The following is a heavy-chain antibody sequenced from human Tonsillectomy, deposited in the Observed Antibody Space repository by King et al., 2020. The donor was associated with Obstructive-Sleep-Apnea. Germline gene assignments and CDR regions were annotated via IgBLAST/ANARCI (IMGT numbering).Heavy chain of an antibody. J-gene: IGHJ6*02. CDR1: GSTFSSYS. Sequence: VQLVESGGGLVQPGGSLRLSCAASGSTFSSYSMNWVRQAPGKGLEGVSYISSSSSTIYYADSVKGRFTISRDNAKNSLYLQMNSLRAEDTAVYYCARSGIGVVLAYYYYYGMDVWGQGTTVTVSS. CDR2: ISSSSSTI. CDR3: ARSGIGVVLAYYYYYGMDV. V-gene: IGHV3-48*04. D-gene: IGHD2-15*01.